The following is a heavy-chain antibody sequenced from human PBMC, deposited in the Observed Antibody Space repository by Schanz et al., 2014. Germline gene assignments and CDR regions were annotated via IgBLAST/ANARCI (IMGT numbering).Heavy chain of an antibody. V-gene: IGHV3-66*02. CDR2: IFTDGRT. D-gene: IGHD2-15*01. J-gene: IGHJ4*02. CDR3: ARRDPYCRSGTCSRAFDF. CDR1: GFAVDNYY. Sequence: EVQLVASGGGLVQPGGSLRLSCAASGFAVDNYYMSCDRQAPGRGLEWVSIIFTDGRTYYADSVKGRFTISRDSSKNTLFLQMNSLRTEDTAVYYCARRDPYCRSGTCSRAFDFWGQGTLVTVSS.